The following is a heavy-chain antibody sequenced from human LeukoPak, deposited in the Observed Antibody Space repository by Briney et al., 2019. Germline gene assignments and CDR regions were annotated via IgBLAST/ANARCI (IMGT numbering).Heavy chain of an antibody. CDR1: GFTFSSYE. V-gene: IGHV3-48*03. CDR3: AKDAVPYYYYYMDV. CDR2: SSSGSTI. J-gene: IGHJ6*03. Sequence: GGSLRLSCAASGFTFSSYEMNWVRQAPGKGLEWVSYSSSGSTIYYADSVKGRFTISRDNSKNTLYLQMNSLRAEDTAVYYCAKDAVPYYYYYMDVWGKGTTVTISS. D-gene: IGHD3-10*01.